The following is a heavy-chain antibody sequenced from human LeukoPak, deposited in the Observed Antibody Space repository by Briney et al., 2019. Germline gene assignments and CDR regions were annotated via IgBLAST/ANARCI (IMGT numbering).Heavy chain of an antibody. J-gene: IGHJ4*02. V-gene: IGHV1-2*02. D-gene: IGHD2-21*01. CDR2: ITHPTGVR. CDR3: VRWAGGNSDVASFDY. CDR1: GYTFTDYY. Sequence: ASVKVSCKASGYTFTDYYIHWVRQAPGQGFEWMGLITHPTGVRKFAQRFEGRVTLTSDTSITTVYLELNNLTPDDTAVYFCVRWAGGNSDVASFDYWGQGTLVTVSS.